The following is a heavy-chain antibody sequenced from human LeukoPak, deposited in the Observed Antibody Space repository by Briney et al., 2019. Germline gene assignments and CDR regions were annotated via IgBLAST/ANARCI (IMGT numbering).Heavy chain of an antibody. J-gene: IGHJ6*02. CDR1: GFSFSNSD. V-gene: IGHV3-23*01. CDR3: AKGGLAMDV. D-gene: IGHD1-26*01. CDR2: ITGTGGST. Sequence: GGSLRLSCVGSGFSFSNSDMNWVRQAPGKGLEWVSGITGTGGSTHYADSVKGRFTISRDNSTNTLYLQMNSLRAEDTAVYYCAKGGLAMDVWGQGTTVTVPS.